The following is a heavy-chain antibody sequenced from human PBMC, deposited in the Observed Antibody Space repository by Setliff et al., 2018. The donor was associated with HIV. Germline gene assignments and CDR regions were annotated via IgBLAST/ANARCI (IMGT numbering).Heavy chain of an antibody. D-gene: IGHD3-10*01. V-gene: IGHV4-30-2*01. CDR3: ATVPPSGTYLDY. J-gene: IGHJ4*02. Sequence: LSLTCDVSGDGVTSKSYSWTWIRQPPGKGLEWMGYIFHSGTTYYSPPLKDRLTISIDQSMNHFSLKLTSVTAADTAVYYCATVPPSGTYLDYWGPGVLVTVSS. CDR2: IFHSGTT. CDR1: GDGVTSKSYS.